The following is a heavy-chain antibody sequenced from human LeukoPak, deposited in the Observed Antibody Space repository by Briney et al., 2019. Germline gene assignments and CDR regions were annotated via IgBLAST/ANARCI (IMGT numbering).Heavy chain of an antibody. Sequence: ASVNVSFKASGYTFTGYYMHWVRQAPGQGLEWMGWINPNSGGTNYAQKFQGRVTMTRDTSISTAYMELSRLRSDDTAVYYCGREKPITMVRGDGVRSFDIWGQGTMVTVSS. CDR2: INPNSGGT. V-gene: IGHV1-2*02. CDR1: GYTFTGYY. J-gene: IGHJ3*02. CDR3: GREKPITMVRGDGVRSFDI. D-gene: IGHD3-10*01.